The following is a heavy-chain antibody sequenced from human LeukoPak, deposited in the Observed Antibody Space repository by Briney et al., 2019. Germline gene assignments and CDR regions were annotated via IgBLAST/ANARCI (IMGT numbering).Heavy chain of an antibody. CDR1: GGSVSSGSYY. J-gene: IGHJ4*02. CDR2: IYYSGSA. D-gene: IGHD1-1*01. CDR3: AVGVGGDDWKYYFDY. Sequence: SETLSLTCTVSGGSVSSGSYYWSWIRQPPGKGLEWIVYIYYSGSANYNPSLKSRVTISVDTSKNQFSLNLSSVTDADTAVYYCAVGVGGDDWKYYFDYWGQGTLVTVSS. V-gene: IGHV4-61*01.